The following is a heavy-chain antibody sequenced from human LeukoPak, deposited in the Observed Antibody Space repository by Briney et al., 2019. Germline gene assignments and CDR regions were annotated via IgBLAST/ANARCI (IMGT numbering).Heavy chain of an antibody. V-gene: IGHV3-7*05. CDR3: ARGGTTVTPKNFDF. CDR2: IKQDGSQK. Sequence: PGGSLRLSCAVSGFTFSSYWISWVRQAPGKGLEWVANIKQDGSQKYYVDSVKGRFTISRDNAKNSLYLQMNSLRAEDTAVCYCARGGTTVTPKNFDFWGQGTLVTVSS. D-gene: IGHD4-17*01. CDR1: GFTFSSYW. J-gene: IGHJ4*02.